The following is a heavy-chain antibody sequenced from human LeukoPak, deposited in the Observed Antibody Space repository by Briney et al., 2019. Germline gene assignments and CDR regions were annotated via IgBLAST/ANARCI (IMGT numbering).Heavy chain of an antibody. D-gene: IGHD4-17*01. CDR2: INPNSGGT. V-gene: IGHV1-2*02. Sequence: ASVKVSCKASGYTFTGYHMHWVRQAPGQGLEWMGWINPNSGGTNYAQKFQGRVTMTRDTPISTAYMELSRLRSDDTAIYYCARDGATVTTLYYFDYWGQGTLVTVSS. CDR1: GYTFTGYH. CDR3: ARDGATVTTLYYFDY. J-gene: IGHJ4*02.